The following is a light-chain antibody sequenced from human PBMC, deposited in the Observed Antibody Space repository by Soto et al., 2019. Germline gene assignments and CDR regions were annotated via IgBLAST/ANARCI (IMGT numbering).Light chain of an antibody. Sequence: QSVLTQPPSVSGAPGQRVTISCTGSSSNIGAGYDVQWYQQLPGAAPKLLIFGNSNRPSGVPDRFSGSRSGTSASLAITGLQAEDEADYFCQSYDISLSFPVIFGGGTKVTVL. CDR2: GNS. CDR1: SSNIGAGYD. V-gene: IGLV1-40*01. CDR3: QSYDISLSFPVI. J-gene: IGLJ2*01.